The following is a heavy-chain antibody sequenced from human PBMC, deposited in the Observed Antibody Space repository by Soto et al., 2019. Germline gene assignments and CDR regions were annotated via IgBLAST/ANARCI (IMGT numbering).Heavy chain of an antibody. CDR1: GFSFSDYS. CDR3: TKDRVSDGIYYFDY. CDR2: IDLSGTMT. D-gene: IGHD1-20*01. V-gene: IGHV3-23*05. J-gene: IGHJ4*02. Sequence: GVSLRLSRAASGFSFSDYSMNWVRQAPGKGLEWVAFIDLSGTMTDYRESVKGRFTLSKDKSMKTVYLQMNSLRVEDAAVYYCTKDRVSDGIYYFDYWGQGALVTVSS.